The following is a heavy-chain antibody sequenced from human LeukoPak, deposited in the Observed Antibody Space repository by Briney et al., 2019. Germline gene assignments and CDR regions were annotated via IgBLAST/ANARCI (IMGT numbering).Heavy chain of an antibody. CDR3: AKDTTTYGDYIV. Sequence: GGFLRLSCAASGFTFSSYGMHWVRQAPGKGLEWVAVISYDGSNKYYADSVKGRFTISRDNSKNTLYLQMNSLRAEDTAVYYCAKDTTTYGDYIVWGQGTLVTVSS. CDR1: GFTFSSYG. V-gene: IGHV3-30*18. J-gene: IGHJ4*02. CDR2: ISYDGSNK. D-gene: IGHD4-17*01.